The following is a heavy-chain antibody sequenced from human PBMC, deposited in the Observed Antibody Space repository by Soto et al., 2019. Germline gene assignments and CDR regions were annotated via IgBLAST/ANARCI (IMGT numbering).Heavy chain of an antibody. J-gene: IGHJ6*04. CDR3: ARATDRAQLGGNYYDMLDV. CDR2: VMPVFRTP. D-gene: IGHD1-26*01. V-gene: IGHV1-69*12. Sequence: QVHLEQSGAEVKKPGSSVKVSCKASGGTFRTAAVSWVRQAPGKGVEWLGGVMPVFRTPDYAQMFQGRVTITADESTANADMKLSGLRDDDMAVYYCARATDRAQLGGNYYDMLDVVGEWTTITISS. CDR1: GGTFRTAA.